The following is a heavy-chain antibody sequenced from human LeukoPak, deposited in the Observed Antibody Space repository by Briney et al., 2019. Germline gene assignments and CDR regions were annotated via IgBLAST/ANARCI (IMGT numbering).Heavy chain of an antibody. D-gene: IGHD1-26*01. Sequence: ASVKVSCKASGYTFTSYYMQWVRQAPGQGLEWMGIINPSGGSTSYAQKFQGRVSMTRDTSTSTVYMELSSLRSEDTAVYYCARVRPKKSGSYYSSFDYWGQGTLVTVSS. CDR3: ARVRPKKSGSYYSSFDY. CDR2: INPSGGST. V-gene: IGHV1-46*01. CDR1: GYTFTSYY. J-gene: IGHJ4*02.